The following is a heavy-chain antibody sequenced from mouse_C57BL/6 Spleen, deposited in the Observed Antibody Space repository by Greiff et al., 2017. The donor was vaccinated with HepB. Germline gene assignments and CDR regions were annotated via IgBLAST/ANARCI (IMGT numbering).Heavy chain of an antibody. J-gene: IGHJ3*01. CDR2: INPNNGGT. CDR1: GYTFTDYN. CDR3: ARDDGSSLAY. D-gene: IGHD2-3*01. Sequence: VQLQQSGPELVKPGASVKILCKASGYTFTDYNMDWVKQSHGKSLEWIGDINPNNGGTIYNQKFKGKATLTVDKSSSTAYMELRSLTSEDTAVYYCARDDGSSLAYWGQGTLVTVSA. V-gene: IGHV1-18*01.